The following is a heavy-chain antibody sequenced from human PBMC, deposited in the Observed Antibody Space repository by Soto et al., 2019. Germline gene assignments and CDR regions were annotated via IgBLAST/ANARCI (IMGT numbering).Heavy chain of an antibody. CDR1: GFTFSSYS. CDR3: ARTSLYYYMDV. J-gene: IGHJ6*03. Sequence: PGGSLRLSCAASGFTFSSYSMNWVRQAPGKGLEWVSYISSSSSTIYYADSVKGRFTISRDNAKNSLYLQMNSLRAEDTAVYYCARTSLYYYMDVWGKGTTVTVSS. CDR2: ISSSSSTI. V-gene: IGHV3-48*01.